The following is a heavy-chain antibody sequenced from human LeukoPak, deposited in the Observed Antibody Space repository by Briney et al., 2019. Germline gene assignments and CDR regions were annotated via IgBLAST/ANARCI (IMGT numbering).Heavy chain of an antibody. CDR1: GFTFSIYG. CDR2: IWYDGSNK. J-gene: IGHJ4*02. D-gene: IGHD3-16*01. Sequence: GRSLRLSCGASGFTFSIYGMLCARQAPGKGLEWVAVIWYDGSNKYYADSVKGRLTISRDNSKNMLYLQINSLRAEDTAVYYCARGGGRTKIHYFDYWGQGTLVTVSS. V-gene: IGHV3-33*01. CDR3: ARGGGRTKIHYFDY.